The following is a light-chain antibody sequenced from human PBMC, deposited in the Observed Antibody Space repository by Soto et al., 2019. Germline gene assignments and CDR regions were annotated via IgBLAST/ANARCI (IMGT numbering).Light chain of an antibody. Sequence: DIQMTQSPSTLSASVGDRVTITCRASQTVSSWLAWYQQKPGKAPNLLIYKASTLQSGVPSRFSGSGSETEFTLTISSLQPGDTATYYCQPYKSFWTFGQGNKVEIK. J-gene: IGKJ1*01. V-gene: IGKV1-5*03. CDR1: QTVSSW. CDR2: KAS. CDR3: QPYKSFWT.